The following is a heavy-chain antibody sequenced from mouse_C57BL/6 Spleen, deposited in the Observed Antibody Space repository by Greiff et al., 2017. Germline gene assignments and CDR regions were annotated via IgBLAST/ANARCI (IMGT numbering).Heavy chain of an antibody. J-gene: IGHJ4*01. CDR2: INPSSGYT. V-gene: IGHV1-7*01. D-gene: IGHD3-2*02. CDR1: GYTFTSYW. Sequence: VQLQQSGAELAKPGASVKLSCKASGYTFTSYWMHWVKQRPGQGLEWIGYINPSSGYTKYNQKFKDKATLTADKSTSTAYMQLSSLTYEDSAVSYCASDSSGQPSGASRYYAMDYWGQGTSVTVSS. CDR3: ASDSSGQPSGASRYYAMDY.